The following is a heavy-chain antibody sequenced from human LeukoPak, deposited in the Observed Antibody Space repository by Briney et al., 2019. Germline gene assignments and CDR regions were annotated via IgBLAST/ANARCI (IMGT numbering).Heavy chain of an antibody. CDR3: ARLGYCSGGTCYSVPFDY. CDR2: INHSGNT. CDR1: GGSISGYY. Sequence: SETLSLTCAVYGGSISGYYWSWIRQPPGKGLEWIGEINHSGNTNYNPSLKSRVTISVDTSKNQFSLKLSSATVADTAVYYCARLGYCSGGTCYSVPFDYWGQGTLVTVSS. V-gene: IGHV4-34*01. J-gene: IGHJ4*02. D-gene: IGHD2-15*01.